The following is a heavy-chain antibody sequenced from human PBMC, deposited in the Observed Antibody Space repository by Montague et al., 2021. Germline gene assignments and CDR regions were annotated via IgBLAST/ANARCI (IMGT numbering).Heavy chain of an antibody. V-gene: IGHV4-61*01. CDR1: GGSVTSGSYY. D-gene: IGHD3-16*02. CDR3: AKAHVIPRGWFDT. CDR2: IYYSGST. J-gene: IGHJ5*02. Sequence: SETLSLTCTISGGSVTSGSYYWSWIRQPPGKGLEWIGYIYYSGSTNYNPSLKSRVTISVDTSKNQFSLKLSSVTAADSAVYYCAKAHVIPRGWFDTWGQGTLVTVSS.